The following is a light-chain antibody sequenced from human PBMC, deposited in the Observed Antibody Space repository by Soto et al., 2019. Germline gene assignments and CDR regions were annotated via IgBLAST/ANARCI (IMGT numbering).Light chain of an antibody. J-gene: IGLJ1*01. CDR1: SSNIGNNA. CDR2: YDD. Sequence: QSVLTQPPSVSEAPRQRVTISCSGSSSNIGNNAVNWYQQLPGKAPKLLIYYDDLLPSGVSDRFSGSKSGTSASLAISGPQSEDEADYYCAAWDDSLKAHVFGPGTKVTAL. V-gene: IGLV1-36*01. CDR3: AAWDDSLKAHV.